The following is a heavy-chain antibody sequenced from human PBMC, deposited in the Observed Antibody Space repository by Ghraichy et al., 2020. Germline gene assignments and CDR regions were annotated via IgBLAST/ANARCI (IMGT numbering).Heavy chain of an antibody. J-gene: IGHJ6*02. D-gene: IGHD4-23*01. V-gene: IGHV3-48*02. CDR2: ITSSSRFI. Sequence: LSLTCVGSEFTFSSYSMNWVRQAPGKGLEWVSYITSSSRFISYADSVKGRFTVSRDNGQNSLYLQMKSLRDEDTAVFYCARGSTVVRYYYYDGMDVWGQGTTVTVSS. CDR3: ARGSTVVRYYYYDGMDV. CDR1: EFTFSSYS.